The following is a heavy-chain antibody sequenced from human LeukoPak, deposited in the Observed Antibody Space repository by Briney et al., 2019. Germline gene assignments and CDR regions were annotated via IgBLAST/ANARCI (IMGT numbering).Heavy chain of an antibody. D-gene: IGHD3-3*01. J-gene: IGHJ4*02. CDR1: GFTISGSD. V-gene: IGHV3-73*01. CDR2: IGIKANNYAT. CDR3: TTFCRGHQ. Sequence: PGGSLKLSCAVSGFTISGSDMRWVRQASGKGLEWVGRIGIKANNYATAYSAALKGRFSISRDDSKNTAYLHMNSLRTDDTAVYYCTTFCRGHQWGQGILVTVSS.